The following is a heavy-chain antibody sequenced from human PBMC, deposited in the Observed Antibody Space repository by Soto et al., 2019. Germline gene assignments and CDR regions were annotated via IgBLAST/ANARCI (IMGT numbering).Heavy chain of an antibody. D-gene: IGHD6-13*01. CDR3: ASSPGYSSTWYSY. Sequence: EVQLVESGGGLVKPGGSLRLSCAASGFSFLGYTMSWVRQAPGKGLEWVSSISGSGSYIYYADSVKGRFTISRDNAKNSLYLQMNSLRAEDTAVYYCASSPGYSSTWYSYWGQGTLVTVSS. V-gene: IGHV3-21*01. J-gene: IGHJ4*02. CDR1: GFSFLGYT. CDR2: ISGSGSYI.